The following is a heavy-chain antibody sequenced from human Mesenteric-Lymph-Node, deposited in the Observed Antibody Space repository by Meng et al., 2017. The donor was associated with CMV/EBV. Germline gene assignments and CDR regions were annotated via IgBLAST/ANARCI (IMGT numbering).Heavy chain of an antibody. CDR2: ISAYNGNT. Sequence: FPNYGISWVRQAPGQGLEWMGWISAYNGNTKYAQKFQGRVTMTTDTSTSTAYMELRSLRSDDTAVFYCARDPDAYYYGSGSYYSPDYWGQGTLVTVSS. D-gene: IGHD3-10*01. J-gene: IGHJ4*02. CDR3: ARDPDAYYYGSGSYYSPDY. CDR1: FPNYG. V-gene: IGHV1-18*01.